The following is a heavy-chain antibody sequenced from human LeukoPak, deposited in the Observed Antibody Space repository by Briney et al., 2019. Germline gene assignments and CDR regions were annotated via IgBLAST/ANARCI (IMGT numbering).Heavy chain of an antibody. CDR3: ASHSGSYYYYGMDV. CDR1: GGSIGSHV. Sequence: SETLSLTCTVSGGSIGSHVWGWIRQPPGKGLEWIGYIYYDGSPGSTPLLTNYNPSLKSRVTISVDTSKNQFSLRLSSVTAADTAVYYCASHSGSYYYYGMDVWGQGTTVTVSS. J-gene: IGHJ6*02. D-gene: IGHD1-26*01. V-gene: IGHV4-59*08. CDR2: IYYDGSPGSTPLLT.